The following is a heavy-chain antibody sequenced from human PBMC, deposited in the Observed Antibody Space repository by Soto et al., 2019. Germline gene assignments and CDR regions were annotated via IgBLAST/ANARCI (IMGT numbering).Heavy chain of an antibody. D-gene: IGHD2-21*02. V-gene: IGHV3-30*18. Sequence: QVQLVESGGGVVQPGRSLRLSCAASGFTFSSYGMHWVRQAPGKGLEWVAVISYDGSNKYYADSVKGRFTISRDNSKNTLYLQMNSLRAEDTAVYYCAKSDLACGGDCYSDEADYWGQGTLVTVSS. CDR1: GFTFSSYG. J-gene: IGHJ4*02. CDR2: ISYDGSNK. CDR3: AKSDLACGGDCYSDEADY.